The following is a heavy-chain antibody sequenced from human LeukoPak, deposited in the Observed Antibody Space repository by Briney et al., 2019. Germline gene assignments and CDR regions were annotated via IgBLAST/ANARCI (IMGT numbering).Heavy chain of an antibody. V-gene: IGHV1-69*04. J-gene: IGHJ4*02. D-gene: IGHD5-18*01. CDR1: GGTFSSYA. CDR2: IIPILGIA. CDR3: ARDFIRGTAMVPFAY. Sequence: SVKVSCKASGGTFSSYAIIWVRQAPGQGLEWMGRIIPILGIANYAQKFQGRVTITADKSTSTAYMELSSLRSEDTAVYYCARDFIRGTAMVPFAYWGQGTLVTVSS.